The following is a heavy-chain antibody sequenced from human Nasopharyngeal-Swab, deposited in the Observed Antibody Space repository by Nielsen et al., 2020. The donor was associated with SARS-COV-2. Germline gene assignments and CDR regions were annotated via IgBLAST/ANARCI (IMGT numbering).Heavy chain of an antibody. D-gene: IGHD4-23*01. CDR3: ARVDPYGGNDDDGFDI. CDR1: GYTFTRYD. J-gene: IGHJ3*02. Sequence: ASAKLSCKASGYTFTRYDINWVRQATGQGLEWMGWMNPNNGRSVYAQRFQGRMTMTRNTAMSTAYLELSSLRSEDTAVYYCARVDPYGGNDDDGFDIWGQGTMVSVSS. CDR2: MNPNNGRS. V-gene: IGHV1-8*01.